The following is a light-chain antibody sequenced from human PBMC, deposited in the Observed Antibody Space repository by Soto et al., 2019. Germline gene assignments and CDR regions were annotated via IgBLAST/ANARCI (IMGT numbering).Light chain of an antibody. Sequence: QSVLTQPPSVSGAPGQRVALSCAGTSSNIGAGYGVHWYQHLPGTAPKLLIFGNINRPAGVPDRFSGSKSGTSASLAISGLQAADEGYYYCQTYDTGVSGSIFGGGTKLTVL. V-gene: IGLV1-40*01. CDR3: QTYDTGVSGSI. J-gene: IGLJ2*01. CDR1: SSNIGAGYG. CDR2: GNI.